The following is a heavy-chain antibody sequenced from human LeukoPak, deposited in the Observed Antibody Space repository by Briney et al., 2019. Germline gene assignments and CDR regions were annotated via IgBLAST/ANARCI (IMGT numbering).Heavy chain of an antibody. CDR1: GFTFSSYS. V-gene: IGHV3-48*02. CDR3: ARDWDYYDSSGIDY. D-gene: IGHD3-22*01. CDR2: ISSSSTT. Sequence: GGSLRLSCAASGFTFSSYSMNWVRQAPGKGLEWVSYISSSSTTYYADSVKGRFTISRDNAKNSLYLQMNSLRDEDTAVYYCARDWDYYDSSGIDYWGQGTLVTVSS. J-gene: IGHJ4*02.